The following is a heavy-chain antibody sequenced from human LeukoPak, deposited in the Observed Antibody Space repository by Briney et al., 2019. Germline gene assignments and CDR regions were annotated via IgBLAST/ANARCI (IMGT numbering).Heavy chain of an antibody. CDR3: ARDDDYSGNNLDY. CDR1: GFAFSRYG. Sequence: GGSLRLSCAASGFAFSRYGMHWVRQAPGKGLEWVAVIWNDGSYRNHADSVKGRFTISRDNSKNALYLQMNSLRAEDTAVYFCARDDDYSGNNLDYWGQGTLVAVSS. D-gene: IGHD2-15*01. V-gene: IGHV3-33*01. J-gene: IGHJ4*02. CDR2: IWNDGSYR.